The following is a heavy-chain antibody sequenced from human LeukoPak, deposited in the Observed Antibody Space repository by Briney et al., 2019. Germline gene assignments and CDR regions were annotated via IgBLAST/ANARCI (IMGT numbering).Heavy chain of an antibody. D-gene: IGHD3-3*01. CDR1: GFTFSSYA. V-gene: IGHV3-23*01. J-gene: IGHJ4*02. CDR3: AVSRAIFGVVIDY. CDR2: ISGSGGSK. Sequence: LGGSLRLSCAASGFTFSSYAMSWVRQAPGKGLEWVSAISGSGGSKYYADSVKGRFTISRDNSKNTLYLQMNSLRAEDTAVYYCAVSRAIFGVVIDYWGQGTLVTVSS.